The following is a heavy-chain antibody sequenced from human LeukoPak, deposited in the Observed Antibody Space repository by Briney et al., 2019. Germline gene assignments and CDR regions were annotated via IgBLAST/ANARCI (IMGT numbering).Heavy chain of an antibody. J-gene: IGHJ6*03. D-gene: IGHD2-8*02. CDR3: ARDVGGDCTGGVCYGLGYYYYYMDV. V-gene: IGHV4-61*01. Sequence: SETLSLTCTVSGGSASSGSSCWSWIRQPPGKGLEWIGYIYYSGNTNYTPSLQSRVTISVDTSKNQFSLKLSSVTAADTAVYYCARDVGGDCTGGVCYGLGYYYYYMDVRGKGTTATVSS. CDR1: GGSASSGSSC. CDR2: IYYSGNT.